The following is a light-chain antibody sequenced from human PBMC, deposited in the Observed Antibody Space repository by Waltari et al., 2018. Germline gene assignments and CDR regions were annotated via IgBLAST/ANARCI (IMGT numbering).Light chain of an antibody. CDR2: QDS. Sequence: SYELTQPPSVSVSPGQTASITCSGDKLGDKYACWYQQKPGQSPVLVIYQDSKRPSGIPEGFSGSNSGNTAPLTISGTQAMDEADYYCQAWDSSTAFYVFGTGTKVTVL. J-gene: IGLJ1*01. CDR3: QAWDSSTAFYV. V-gene: IGLV3-1*01. CDR1: KLGDKY.